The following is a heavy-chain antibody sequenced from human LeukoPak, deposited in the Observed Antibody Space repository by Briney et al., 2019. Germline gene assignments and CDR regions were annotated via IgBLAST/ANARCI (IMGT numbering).Heavy chain of an antibody. CDR1: GYTFTNYG. CDR3: ARDHRTRGYFDWSPHLDY. CDR2: INPNSGGT. Sequence: ASVKVSCKASGYTFTNYGINWVRQAPGQGLEWMGWINPNSGGTNYAQKFQGRVTMTRDTSISTAYMEVSRLTSDDTAVYYCARDHRTRGYFDWSPHLDYWGQGTLVTVSS. V-gene: IGHV1-2*02. D-gene: IGHD3-9*01. J-gene: IGHJ4*02.